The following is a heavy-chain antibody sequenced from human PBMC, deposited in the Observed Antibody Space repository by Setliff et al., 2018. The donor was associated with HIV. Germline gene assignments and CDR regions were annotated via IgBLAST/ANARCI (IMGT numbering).Heavy chain of an antibody. CDR3: ARYAGGYPLNDVFDI. CDR2: IKKDGSEK. J-gene: IGHJ3*02. CDR1: GGSISSSSYY. Sequence: ETLSLTCTVSGGSISSSSYYWGWIRQPPGKGLEWVANIKKDGSEKFYVDSVKGRFTISRDNAKNSLSLQMNSLRAEDTAVYYCARYAGGYPLNDVFDIWGQGTMVTVSS. D-gene: IGHD3-22*01. V-gene: IGHV3-7*01.